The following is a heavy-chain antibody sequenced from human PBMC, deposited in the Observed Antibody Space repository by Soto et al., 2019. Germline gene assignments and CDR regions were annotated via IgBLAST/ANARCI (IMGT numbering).Heavy chain of an antibody. Sequence: EVQLVESGGGLVQPGGSLRLSCAASGFTFSNYWMHWVRQAPGKGLVWVSRIRSDESTTTYADSVKGRFTVSRDNAKNTLYLQMNGLRVEVTAVYYCGRGVEVRFGDPNWFDPRGQGTLVTVSS. J-gene: IGHJ5*02. CDR2: IRSDESTT. CDR1: GFTFSNYW. D-gene: IGHD3-10*01. V-gene: IGHV3-74*03. CDR3: GRGVEVRFGDPNWFDP.